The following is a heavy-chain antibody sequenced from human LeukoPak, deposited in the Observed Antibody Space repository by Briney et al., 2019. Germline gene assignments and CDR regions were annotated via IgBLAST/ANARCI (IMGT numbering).Heavy chain of an antibody. V-gene: IGHV1-46*01. CDR1: GYTFISYY. CDR2: INPNDGNT. J-gene: IGHJ4*02. Sequence: GASVKVSCKASGYTFISYYMHWVRKPPGQGLEWMGIINPNDGNTRYAQKFQGRVTMTRDTSTSTVYMELSSLRFEDTAVYYCARSLATCSGGGCYPRYWSQGTLVTVSS. D-gene: IGHD2-15*01. CDR3: ARSLATCSGGGCYPRY.